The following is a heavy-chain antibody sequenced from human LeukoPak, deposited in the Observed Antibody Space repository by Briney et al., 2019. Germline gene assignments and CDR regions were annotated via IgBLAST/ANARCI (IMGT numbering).Heavy chain of an antibody. J-gene: IGHJ4*02. Sequence: GGSLGLSCAASGFTFSSYSVIWARQAPGKGLEWVSYVSSSGTTTYYADSVKGRFTISRDNGKNLVSLQMNSLRDEDTAVYYCARADRDGNKRFLDWGQGTLVTVSS. CDR3: ARADRDGNKRFLD. D-gene: IGHD5-24*01. V-gene: IGHV3-48*02. CDR2: VSSSGTTT. CDR1: GFTFSSYS.